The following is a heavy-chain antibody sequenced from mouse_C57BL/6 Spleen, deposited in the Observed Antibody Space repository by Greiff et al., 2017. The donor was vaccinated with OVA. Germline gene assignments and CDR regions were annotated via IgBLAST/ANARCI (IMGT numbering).Heavy chain of an antibody. CDR3: ARNYRGGFAY. D-gene: IGHD2-12*01. J-gene: IGHJ3*01. CDR2: ISYDGSN. CDR1: GYSITSGYY. V-gene: IGHV3-6*01. Sequence: EVKLLESGPGLVKPSQSLSLTCSVTGYSITSGYYWNWIRQFPGNKLEWMGYISYDGSNNYNPSLKNRISITRDTSKNQFFLKLNSVTTEDTATYYCARNYRGGFAYWGQGTLVTVSA.